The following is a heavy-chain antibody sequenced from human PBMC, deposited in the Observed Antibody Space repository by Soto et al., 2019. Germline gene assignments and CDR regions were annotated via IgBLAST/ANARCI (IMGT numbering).Heavy chain of an antibody. J-gene: IGHJ4*02. D-gene: IGHD1-7*01. CDR3: ADITGTTVDY. Sequence: ESGGGVVQPGRSLRLSCEASGFTFSSYGMHWVRQAPGKGLEWVAVISYDGSNKYYADSVKGRFTISRDNSKNTLYLQMNSLRAEDTAVYYCADITGTTVDYWGQGTLVTVSS. V-gene: IGHV3-30*03. CDR1: GFTFSSYG. CDR2: ISYDGSNK.